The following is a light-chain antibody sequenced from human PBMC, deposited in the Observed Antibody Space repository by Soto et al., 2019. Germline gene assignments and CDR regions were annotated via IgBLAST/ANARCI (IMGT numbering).Light chain of an antibody. Sequence: EIVLTQSPGTLSLSPGERATLSCRASQSVSSSSLAWYQQKPGQAPRLLIYVASSRATGTPERFSGSGSGTDFSLTISRLQPEDFAVYYCLQYDNSPLYTFVQGTKLEIK. V-gene: IGKV3-20*01. J-gene: IGKJ2*01. CDR3: LQYDNSPLYT. CDR2: VAS. CDR1: QSVSSSS.